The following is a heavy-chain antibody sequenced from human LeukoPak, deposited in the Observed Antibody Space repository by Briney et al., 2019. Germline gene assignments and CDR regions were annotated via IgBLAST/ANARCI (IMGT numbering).Heavy chain of an antibody. CDR1: GGSMTHYF. Sequence: PSGTLSLTCTVSGGSMTHYFWNWIRQPPGKGLEWIGYTHTSGSPDYSRSLKSRVTISVDTSKNQFSLKLSSVTAADTAVYFCARHGRGDGYNYHNYYYGMDVWGQGTTVTVSS. CDR2: THTSGSP. J-gene: IGHJ6*02. CDR3: ARHGRGDGYNYHNYYYGMDV. V-gene: IGHV4-4*09. D-gene: IGHD5-24*01.